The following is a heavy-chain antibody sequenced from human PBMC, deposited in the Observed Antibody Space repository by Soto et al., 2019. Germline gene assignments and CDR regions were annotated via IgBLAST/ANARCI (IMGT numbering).Heavy chain of an antibody. CDR1: GFSFRNYG. D-gene: IGHD4-17*01. CDR2: IIGNGDTT. J-gene: IGHJ4*02. CDR3: AKDYDYGDSLPFDY. Sequence: EVQLLEAGGGLVQPGGSLRLSCAASGFSFRNYGMSWVRQAPGKGLEWLSAIIGNGDTTYYADSVRGRFTISRDNSKNTLYPQLNDLGAEDTAIYYCAKDYDYGDSLPFDYWGQGTLVTVSS. V-gene: IGHV3-23*01.